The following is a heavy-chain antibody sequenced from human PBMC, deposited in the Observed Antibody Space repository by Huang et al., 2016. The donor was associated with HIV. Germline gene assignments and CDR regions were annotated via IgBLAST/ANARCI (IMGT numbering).Heavy chain of an antibody. D-gene: IGHD6-6*01. CDR3: ARDWSFGSSTSPAD. V-gene: IGHV1-2*02. CDR2: INPKRGGT. Sequence: QVQLVQSGAEVKNPGASVRVSCKASGYTFTDSNIHWVRQAPGQGLGWMGWINPKRGGTIYAQRFQGRSTMTRDTTISTGHMDLRRIQSDDTAVYFCARDWSFGSSTSPADWGQGTLVTVSS. CDR1: GYTFTDSN. J-gene: IGHJ4*02.